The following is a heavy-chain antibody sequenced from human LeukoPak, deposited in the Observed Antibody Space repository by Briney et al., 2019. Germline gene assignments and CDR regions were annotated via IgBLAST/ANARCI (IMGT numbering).Heavy chain of an antibody. CDR1: GDSISSYY. Sequence: SETLSLTCTVSGDSISSYYWSWIRQPPGKGLEWIGYIYYNGNTNYNPSLKSRVTISVDTSKNRFSLKLSSVTAADTAVYYCARSYYDSSDYEYYFDYWGQGTLVTVSS. V-gene: IGHV4-59*01. J-gene: IGHJ4*02. D-gene: IGHD3-22*01. CDR3: ARSYYDSSDYEYYFDY. CDR2: IYYNGNT.